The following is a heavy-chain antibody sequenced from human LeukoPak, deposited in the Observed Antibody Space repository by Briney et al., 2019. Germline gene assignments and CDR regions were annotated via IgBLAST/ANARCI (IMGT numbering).Heavy chain of an antibody. D-gene: IGHD1-26*01. V-gene: IGHV1-8*02. CDR2: MNPNSGNT. Sequence: ASVKVSCKASGYTFTSYDINWVRQATGQGLEWMGWMNPNSGNTGYAEKFQGRVTMTRNTSISTAYMELSSLRSEDTAVYYCARVRSVGANPLVVRDAFDIWGQGTVVTVSS. J-gene: IGHJ3*02. CDR3: ARVRSVGANPLVVRDAFDI. CDR1: GYTFTSYD.